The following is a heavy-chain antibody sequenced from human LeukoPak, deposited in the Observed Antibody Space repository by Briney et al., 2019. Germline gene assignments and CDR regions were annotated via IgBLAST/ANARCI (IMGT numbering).Heavy chain of an antibody. J-gene: IGHJ4*02. CDR1: GFTFSSYG. V-gene: IGHV3-33*06. Sequence: GRSLRLSCAASGFTFSSYGMHWVRQAPGKGLEWVAVIWYDGSNKYYADSVKGRFTISRDNSKNTLYLQMNSLRAEDTAIYYCAKDLLDLSSDYWGQGTLVTVSS. CDR2: IWYDGSNK. D-gene: IGHD3-16*02. CDR3: AKDLLDLSSDY.